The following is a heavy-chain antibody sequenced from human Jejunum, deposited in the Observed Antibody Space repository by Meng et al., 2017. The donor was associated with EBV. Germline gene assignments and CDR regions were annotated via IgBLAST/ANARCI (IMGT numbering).Heavy chain of an antibody. CDR3: ATQRGQWLVPYFDY. V-gene: IGHV1-24*01. Sequence: QVQLGQSGAEVXXXXXSVKVSXKVSGYTLTELSIHWVRQAPGKGLEWMGGFDPEDGEIIYSQKFQGRIIMTEDTSSDTAYMELSSLRSEDTAVYYCATQRGQWLVPYFDYWGQGTLVTVSS. D-gene: IGHD6-19*01. CDR1: GYTLTELS. J-gene: IGHJ4*02. CDR2: FDPEDGEI.